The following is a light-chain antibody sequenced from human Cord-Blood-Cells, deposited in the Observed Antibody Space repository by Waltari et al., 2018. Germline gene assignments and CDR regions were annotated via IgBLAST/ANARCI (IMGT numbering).Light chain of an antibody. J-gene: IGLJ1*01. Sequence: QSALTQPASVSGSPGQSITISCTGTSSDVGGYNYVSWYQQHPGKAPKLMIYEVSNRPSGVSNRFAGSKSGNMASLTISGLQAEDEADYYCSSYTSSSLYVFGTGTKVTVL. CDR3: SSYTSSSLYV. CDR2: EVS. V-gene: IGLV2-14*01. CDR1: SSDVGGYNY.